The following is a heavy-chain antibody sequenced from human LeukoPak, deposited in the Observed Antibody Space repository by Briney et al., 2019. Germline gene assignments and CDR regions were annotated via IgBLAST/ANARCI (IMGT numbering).Heavy chain of an antibody. CDR2: ISGSGGST. CDR1: GFTFSSYA. D-gene: IGHD2-2*01. V-gene: IGHV3-23*01. Sequence: GGSLRLSCAASGFTFSSYAMRWVRQAPGTGLEWVSAISGSGGSTYYADSVKGRFTISRDNSKNSLYLQLNSLRVEYTSVYYCPATPRLVVVPAFDYWGQGTLVTVSS. J-gene: IGHJ4*02. CDR3: PATPRLVVVPAFDY.